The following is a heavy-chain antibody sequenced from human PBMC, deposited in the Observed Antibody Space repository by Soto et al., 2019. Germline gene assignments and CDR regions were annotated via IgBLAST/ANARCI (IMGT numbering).Heavy chain of an antibody. D-gene: IGHD6-13*01. CDR2: ISGSSDYT. Sequence: EVQLLESGGGLVQPGGSLRLSCVASGFTFGHCGMSWVRQAPGKGLEWVSVISGSSDYTDYTESVKGRFTISRDNSKNTLYLQMNSLTVDDTALYYCAKDSLPGIAAAGTVYWGQGTLVTVSS. V-gene: IGHV3-23*01. CDR1: GFTFGHCG. J-gene: IGHJ4*02. CDR3: AKDSLPGIAAAGTVY.